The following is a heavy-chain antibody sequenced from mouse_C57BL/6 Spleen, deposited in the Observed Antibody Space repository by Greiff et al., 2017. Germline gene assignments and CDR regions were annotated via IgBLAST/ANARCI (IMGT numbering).Heavy chain of an antibody. J-gene: IGHJ4*01. V-gene: IGHV1-82*01. D-gene: IGHD2-3*01. CDR2: IYPGDGDT. CDR3: ARRVYDGYYDAMDY. CDR1: GYAFSSSW. Sequence: VKLMESGPELVKPGASVKISCKASGYAFSSSWMNWVKQRPGKGLEWIGRIYPGDGDTNYNGKFKGKATLTADKSSSTAYMQLSSLTSEDSAVYFCARRVYDGYYDAMDYWGQGTSVTVSS.